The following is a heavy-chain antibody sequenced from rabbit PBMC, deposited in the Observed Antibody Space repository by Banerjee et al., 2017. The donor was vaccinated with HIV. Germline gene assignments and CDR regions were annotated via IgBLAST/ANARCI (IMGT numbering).Heavy chain of an antibody. CDR2: ISTGDGST. D-gene: IGHD5-1*01. J-gene: IGHJ4*01. Sequence: QEQLVESGGGLVQPGGSLKLSCKASGFDFSTYGVNWVRQAPGKGLEWIGCISTGDGSTYYASWVNGRFSISRASSTTVTLQMTSLTAADTATYFCARSATIDIAFKLWGPGTLVTV. CDR3: ARSATIDIAFKL. CDR1: GFDFSTYG. V-gene: IGHV1S47*01.